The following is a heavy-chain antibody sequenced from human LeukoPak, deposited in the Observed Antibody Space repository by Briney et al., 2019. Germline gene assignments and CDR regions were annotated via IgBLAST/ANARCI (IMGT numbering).Heavy chain of an antibody. J-gene: IGHJ4*02. CDR2: ISGSGGST. CDR1: GFTFSTYA. V-gene: IGHV3-23*01. CDR3: AKGGAQQAVYYFDY. D-gene: IGHD6-19*01. Sequence: GGSLRLSCAASGFTFSTYAMTWVRQPPGKGLEWVSAISGSGGSTYYANSVKGRFTISRDNSRNTLFLQMSSLRPDDTAVYYCAKGGAQQAVYYFDYWGQGTLVTVSS.